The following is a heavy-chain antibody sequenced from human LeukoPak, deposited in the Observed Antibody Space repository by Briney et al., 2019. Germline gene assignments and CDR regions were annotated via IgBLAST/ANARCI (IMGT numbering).Heavy chain of an antibody. V-gene: IGHV3-53*01. CDR1: GFTVSSNY. CDR3: ARGPATGYFDY. Sequence: PGGSLRLSCAASGFTVSSNYMSWVRQAPGEGLEWVSVIYSGGSTYYADSVKGRFTISRDNSKNTLYLQMNSLRAEDTAVYYCARGPATGYFDYWGQGTLVTVSS. J-gene: IGHJ4*02. D-gene: IGHD3-10*01. CDR2: IYSGGST.